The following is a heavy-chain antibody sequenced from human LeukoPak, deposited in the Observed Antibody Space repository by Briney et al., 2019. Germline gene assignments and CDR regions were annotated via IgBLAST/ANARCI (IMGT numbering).Heavy chain of an antibody. Sequence: GGFLRLSCAVSGFSISNYWTSWVRHIPGKGLEWVANINQDGSEKYYVDSVKGRFTISRDNAKNSLYLQMNSLRAEDTAVYYCARDGYSSGPGADWGQGTLVTVSS. J-gene: IGHJ4*02. V-gene: IGHV3-7*04. CDR1: GFSISNYW. CDR3: ARDGYSSGPGAD. CDR2: INQDGSEK. D-gene: IGHD6-19*01.